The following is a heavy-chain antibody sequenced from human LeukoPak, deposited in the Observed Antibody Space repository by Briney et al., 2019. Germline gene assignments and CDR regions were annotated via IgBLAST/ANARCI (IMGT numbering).Heavy chain of an antibody. CDR2: ISAYNGNT. CDR1: GGTFSTYA. D-gene: IGHD6-25*01. V-gene: IGHV1-18*01. Sequence: GSSVKVSCKASGGTFSTYAINWVRQAPGQGLEWMGWISAYNGNTNYAQKLQGRVTMTTDTSTSTAYMELRSLRSDDTAVYYCARGKPGIAANWGQGTLVTVSS. CDR3: ARGKPGIAAN. J-gene: IGHJ4*02.